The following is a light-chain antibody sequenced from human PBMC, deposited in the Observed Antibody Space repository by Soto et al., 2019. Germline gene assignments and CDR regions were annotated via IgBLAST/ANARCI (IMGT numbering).Light chain of an antibody. J-gene: IGKJ2*01. Sequence: DIQMTQSPSTLSASVGDRVTITCRASQSFSNWLAWYQLKPGKPPKLLIFGSSTLENGVPSRFSGGGSGTEFTLTISRLQPDDFATYYCQQYNSYPYTFGQGTNLEIK. CDR2: GSS. CDR3: QQYNSYPYT. CDR1: QSFSNW. V-gene: IGKV1-5*03.